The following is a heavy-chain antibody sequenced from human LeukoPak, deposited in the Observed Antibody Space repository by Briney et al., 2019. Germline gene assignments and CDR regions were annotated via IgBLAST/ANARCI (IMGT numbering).Heavy chain of an antibody. CDR3: ARRDSGGFDY. J-gene: IGHJ4*02. D-gene: IGHD3-10*01. V-gene: IGHV4-39*01. Sequence: SETLSLTCTVSGGSISSSTYYWGWIRQPPGKGLEWIGSIYYSGSTYYNPSLKSRVTISVDTSKNQFSLKLSSVTAADTAVYYCARRDSGGFDYWGRGTLVTVSS. CDR2: IYYSGST. CDR1: GGSISSSTYY.